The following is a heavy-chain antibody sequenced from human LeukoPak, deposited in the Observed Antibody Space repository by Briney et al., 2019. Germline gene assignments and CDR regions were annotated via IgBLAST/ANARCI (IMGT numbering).Heavy chain of an antibody. CDR2: ISTYNGNT. CDR1: GYTFTSYG. J-gene: IGHJ4*02. CDR3: ARADIVATPKYFDY. Sequence: GASVKVSCKASGYTFTSYGISWVRQAPGQGLEWMGWISTYNGNTNYAQNLQGRVTMTTDTSTSTAYMELRSLRSDDTALYYSARADIVATPKYFDYWGQGNLGTGSS. V-gene: IGHV1-18*01. D-gene: IGHD5-12*01.